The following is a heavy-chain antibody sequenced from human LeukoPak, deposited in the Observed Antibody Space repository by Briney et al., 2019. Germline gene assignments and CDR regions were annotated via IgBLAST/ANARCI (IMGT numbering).Heavy chain of an antibody. J-gene: IGHJ4*02. CDR3: AKSSGSGSYLTDY. CDR2: ISYDGSNK. D-gene: IGHD3-10*01. CDR1: GFTFSSYG. V-gene: IGHV3-30*18. Sequence: GESLRLSCAASGFTFSSYGMHWVRQAPGKGLEWVAVISYDGSNKYYADSVKGRFTISRDNSKNTLYQQMNSLRAEDTAVYYCAKSSGSGSYLTDYWGQGTLVTVSS.